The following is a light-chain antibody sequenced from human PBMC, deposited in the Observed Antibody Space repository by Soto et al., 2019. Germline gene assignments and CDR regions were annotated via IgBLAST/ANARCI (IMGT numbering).Light chain of an antibody. J-gene: IGKJ5*01. Sequence: DIQMTQSPSTLSASVGDRFTITCRASQSIGDSLAWYQQKPGKAPYPLISDVSSLERGVPSRFSGSGSGTEFTLTISGLQSDDFALYYCQQYNIWHPYTFGQGTRLEIK. CDR3: QQYNIWHPYT. CDR1: QSIGDS. V-gene: IGKV1-5*01. CDR2: DVS.